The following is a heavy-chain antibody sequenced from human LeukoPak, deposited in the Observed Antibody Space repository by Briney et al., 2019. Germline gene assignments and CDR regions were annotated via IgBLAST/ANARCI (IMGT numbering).Heavy chain of an antibody. J-gene: IGHJ3*02. Sequence: SQTLSLTCAISGDSVSSNSAGWNWIRQSPSRGLEWLGRTYYRSKWYNDYAVSVKSRITVNPDTSKNQFSLQLNSVTPEDAAVYYCARGGGAFDIWGQGTMVTVSS. CDR1: GDSVSSNSAG. CDR3: ARGGGAFDI. CDR2: TYYRSKWYN. V-gene: IGHV6-1*01. D-gene: IGHD3-3*01.